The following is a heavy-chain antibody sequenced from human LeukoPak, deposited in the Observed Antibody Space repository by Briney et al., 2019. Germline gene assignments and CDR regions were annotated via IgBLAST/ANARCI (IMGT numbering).Heavy chain of an antibody. CDR3: ARGRGSRPGIAAAGEKLTFDY. CDR2: INHSGST. CDR1: GGSFSGYY. Sequence: PSETLSLTCAVYGGSFSGYYWSWIRQPPGKGLEWIGEINHSGSTNYNPSLKSRVTISVDTSKNQFSLKLSSVTAADTAAYYCARGRGSRPGIAAAGEKLTFDYWGQGTLVTVSS. D-gene: IGHD6-13*01. V-gene: IGHV4-34*01. J-gene: IGHJ4*02.